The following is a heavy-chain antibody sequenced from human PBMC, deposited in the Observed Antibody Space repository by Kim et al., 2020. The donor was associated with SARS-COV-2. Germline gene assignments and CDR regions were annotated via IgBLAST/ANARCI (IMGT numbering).Heavy chain of an antibody. CDR3: AGGGYCSSTSCYTHYYFDY. J-gene: IGHJ4*02. V-gene: IGHV3-48*03. D-gene: IGHD2-2*02. Sequence: VRFTIARDNAKNSLYLQMNSLRAEDTAVYYCAGGGYCSSTSCYTHYYFDYWGQGTLVTVSS.